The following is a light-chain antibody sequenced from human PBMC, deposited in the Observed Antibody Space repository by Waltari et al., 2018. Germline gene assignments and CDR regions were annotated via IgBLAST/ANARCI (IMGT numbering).Light chain of an antibody. CDR3: QGWVQSDHRVV. J-gene: IGLJ2*01. Sequence: SYVLTQPPSMSVAPGQPATVTCGGDNIVAQSVHWYQQRAGQAPVLVIFDDTDRPSGIPERFSGSNSDNTATLTIKRVEAGDEADYFCQGWVQSDHRVVFGGGTRLTVL. V-gene: IGLV3-21*02. CDR2: DDT. CDR1: NIVAQS.